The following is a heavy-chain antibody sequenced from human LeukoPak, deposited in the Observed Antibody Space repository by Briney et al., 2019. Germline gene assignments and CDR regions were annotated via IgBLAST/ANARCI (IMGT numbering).Heavy chain of an antibody. D-gene: IGHD3-22*01. Sequence: PGGSLRLSCAASGFTVSSNYMSWVRQAPGKGLVWVSRINSDGSSTSYADSVKGRFTISRDNAKNTLYLQMNSLRAEDTAVYYCAREEVVVHFDYWGQGTLVTVSS. CDR3: AREEVVVHFDY. J-gene: IGHJ4*02. V-gene: IGHV3-74*01. CDR2: INSDGSST. CDR1: GFTVSSNY.